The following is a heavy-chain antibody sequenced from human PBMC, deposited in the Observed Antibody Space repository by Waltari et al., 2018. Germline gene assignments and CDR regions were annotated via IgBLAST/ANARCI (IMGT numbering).Heavy chain of an antibody. D-gene: IGHD6-6*01. Sequence: QVQLQESGPGLVKPSETLSLTCTVSGGSISSYYWRWIRQPPGKGLEWIGYIYYSGSTNYNPSLKSRVTISVDTSKNQFSLKLSSVTAADTAVYYCARRSSSSYPYYYYMDVWGKGTTVTVSS. V-gene: IGHV4-59*01. CDR3: ARRSSSSYPYYYYMDV. CDR1: GGSISSYY. J-gene: IGHJ6*03. CDR2: IYYSGST.